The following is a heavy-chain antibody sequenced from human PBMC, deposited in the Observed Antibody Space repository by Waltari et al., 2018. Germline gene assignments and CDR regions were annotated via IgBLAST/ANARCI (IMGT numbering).Heavy chain of an antibody. V-gene: IGHV4-59*01. J-gene: IGHJ5*01. CDR2: IYYSGST. CDR1: GGSISTYY. D-gene: IGHD1-26*01. Sequence: QVQLQESGPGLVKPSETLSLTCTVSGGSISTYYWSWIRQPPGKGLEWIGYIYYSGSTNSNPSLKSRVTGSVDTSKNRFSLNLRSVTAADTAVYYWARGGWGLLPHNWFNSWGQGTLVTVSS. CDR3: ARGGWGLLPHNWFNS.